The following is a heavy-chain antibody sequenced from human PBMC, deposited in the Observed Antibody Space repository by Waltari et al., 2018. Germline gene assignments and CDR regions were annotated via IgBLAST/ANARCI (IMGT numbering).Heavy chain of an antibody. CDR3: AKDSIVEGIFDY. Sequence: EVQLLESGGGLVQPGGSLRLSCAASGFTFSSYAMSWVRQAPGKGLEWVSVIYSGGRTYYADSVKVRFTISRDNSKNTLYLQMNSLRAEDTAVYYCAKDSIVEGIFDYWGQGTLVTVSS. J-gene: IGHJ4*02. D-gene: IGHD1-26*01. CDR2: IYSGGRT. CDR1: GFTFSSYA. V-gene: IGHV3-23*03.